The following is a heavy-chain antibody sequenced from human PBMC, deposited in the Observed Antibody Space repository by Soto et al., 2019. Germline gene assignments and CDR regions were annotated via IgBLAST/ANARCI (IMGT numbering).Heavy chain of an antibody. CDR2: MNADGSTT. V-gene: IGHV3-74*01. J-gene: IGHJ3*02. CDR3: VRDRGNPDSFDI. D-gene: IGHD3-10*01. Sequence: EVQLVESGGGFVQPGESLRLSCAASGFTFSPFWMRWVRQAPGKELVWVSHMNADGSTTLYAYSVKGRFTISRDNAKNTLYLQMNSLIAEDTAVYYCVRDRGNPDSFDIWGQGTMVTVSS. CDR1: GFTFSPFW.